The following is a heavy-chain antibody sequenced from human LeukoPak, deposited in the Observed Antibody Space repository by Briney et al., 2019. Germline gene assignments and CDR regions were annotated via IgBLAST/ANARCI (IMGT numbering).Heavy chain of an antibody. CDR1: GLTFDDYG. CDR2: INSDGSST. Sequence: GGSLRLSCATSGLTFDDYGMSWVRQAPGKGLVWVSRINSDGSSTSYADSVKGRFTISRDNAKKTLYLQMNSLRAEDTAVYYCARPSGSYYYDAFDIWGQGTMVTVSS. J-gene: IGHJ3*02. V-gene: IGHV3-74*01. CDR3: ARPSGSYYYDAFDI. D-gene: IGHD3-10*01.